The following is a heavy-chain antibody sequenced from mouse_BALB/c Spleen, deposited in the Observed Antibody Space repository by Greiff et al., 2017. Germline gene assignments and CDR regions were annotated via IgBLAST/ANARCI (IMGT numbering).Heavy chain of an antibody. D-gene: IGHD2-4*01. CDR1: GYTFTSYW. Sequence: QVQLQQPGAELVKPGASVKLSCKASGYTFTSYWMHWVKQRPGQGLEWIGEIDPSDSYTNYNQKFKGKATLTVDKSSSTAYMQLSSLTSEDSAVYYCARMDYYDYDGVDYWGQGTTLTVSS. CDR3: ARMDYYDYDGVDY. V-gene: IGHV1-69*02. CDR2: IDPSDSYT. J-gene: IGHJ2*01.